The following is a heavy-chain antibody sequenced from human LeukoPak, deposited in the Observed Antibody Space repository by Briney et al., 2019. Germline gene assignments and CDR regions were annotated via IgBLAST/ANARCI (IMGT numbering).Heavy chain of an antibody. D-gene: IGHD3-22*01. Sequence: SGGSLRLSCAASGFTFSSYAMSWVRQAPGKGLEWVSGISGSGGSAYYADSVKGRFTISRDNAKNSLYLQMNSLRAEDTAVYYCARDYYDSSGYYLISLSGGTFDPWGQGTLVTVSS. V-gene: IGHV3-23*01. CDR3: ARDYYDSSGYYLISLSGGTFDP. CDR1: GFTFSSYA. CDR2: ISGSGGSA. J-gene: IGHJ5*02.